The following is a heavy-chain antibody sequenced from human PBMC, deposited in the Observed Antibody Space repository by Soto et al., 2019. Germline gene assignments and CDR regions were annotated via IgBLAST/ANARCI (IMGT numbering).Heavy chain of an antibody. CDR2: IHPNSGAT. CDR3: ARERIAANWFDP. CDR1: GYTFTSYY. J-gene: IGHJ5*02. Sequence: GASVKVSCKASGYTFTSYYIHRVRQAPGQGLEWMGWIHPNSGATYYAQKFQAWVTMTRDTSLRTAYMELGRVTSDDTAVYYCARERIAANWFDPWGQGTLVTVSS. V-gene: IGHV1-2*04. D-gene: IGHD6-13*01.